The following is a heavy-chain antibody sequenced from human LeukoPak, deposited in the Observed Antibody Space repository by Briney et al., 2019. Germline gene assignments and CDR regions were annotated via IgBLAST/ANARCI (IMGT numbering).Heavy chain of an antibody. Sequence: ALVKVPCKVSGYTLTEISLHWVRQAPGKGLEWMGGFDREDGETMYAQKFQGRVTMTEDTSTDTAFMELSSLRSEDTAVYYCATVGYSYGAFDYRGQGTLVIVSS. CDR1: GYTLTEIS. CDR2: FDREDGET. V-gene: IGHV1-24*01. D-gene: IGHD5-18*01. CDR3: ATVGYSYGAFDY. J-gene: IGHJ4*02.